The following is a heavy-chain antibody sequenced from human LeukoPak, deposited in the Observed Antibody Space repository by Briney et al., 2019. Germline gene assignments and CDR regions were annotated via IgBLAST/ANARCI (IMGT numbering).Heavy chain of an antibody. CDR3: ARDPGYLQSDY. D-gene: IGHD4-11*01. V-gene: IGHV1-2*02. J-gene: IGHJ4*02. CDR1: GYTFTGYW. Sequence: GASVKVSCKASGYTFTGYWIHWVRQAPGQGLEWMGCMHPNSGVTGYAQRFQGRVTMTRDTSISTAYMDLSSLRSDGTAVYYCARDPGYLQSDYWGQGTLVTVPS. CDR2: MHPNSGVT.